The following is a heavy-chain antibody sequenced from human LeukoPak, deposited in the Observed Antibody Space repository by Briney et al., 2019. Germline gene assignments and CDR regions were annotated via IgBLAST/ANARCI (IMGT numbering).Heavy chain of an antibody. CDR3: ARDNSVGDSAWWFDP. V-gene: IGHV1-8*03. CDR1: GYTFSSYD. CDR2: MNPNSGNT. Sequence: ASVKVSCKASGYTFSSYDINWVRQATGQGLEWMGWMNPNSGNTGYAQKFQGRVTITRNTSISTAYMDLSSLRSEDTAVYYCARDNSVGDSAWWFDPWGQGTLVTVSS. J-gene: IGHJ5*02. D-gene: IGHD5-12*01.